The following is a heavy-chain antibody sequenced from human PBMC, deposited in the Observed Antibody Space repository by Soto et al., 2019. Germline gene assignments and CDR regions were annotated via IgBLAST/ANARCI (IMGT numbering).Heavy chain of an antibody. CDR2: INAGNGNT. Sequence: SVQVSCKASGYTFTSYAMHWVRQAPGQRLEWMGWINAGNGNTKYSQKFQGRVTITRDTSASTAYMELSSLRSEDTAVYYCARGTPPAPGNAYHTTVYYGMEFLGQRSTVT. CDR1: GYTFTSYA. J-gene: IGHJ6*02. CDR3: ARGTPPAPGNAYHTTVYYGMEF. V-gene: IGHV1-3*01. D-gene: IGHD1-1*01.